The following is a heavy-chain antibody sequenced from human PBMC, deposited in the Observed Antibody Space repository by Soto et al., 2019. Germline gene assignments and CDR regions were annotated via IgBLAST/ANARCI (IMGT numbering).Heavy chain of an antibody. D-gene: IGHD6-13*01. CDR3: ARDSSWYFNYYYYGMDV. V-gene: IGHV4-34*01. J-gene: IGHJ6*02. Sequence: SETLSLTCAVYGGSFSGYYWSWIRQPPGKGLEWIGEINHSGSTNYNPSLKSRVTISVDTSKNQFSLKLSSVTAADTAVYYCARDSSWYFNYYYYGMDVWGQGTTVTVSS. CDR2: INHSGST. CDR1: GGSFSGYY.